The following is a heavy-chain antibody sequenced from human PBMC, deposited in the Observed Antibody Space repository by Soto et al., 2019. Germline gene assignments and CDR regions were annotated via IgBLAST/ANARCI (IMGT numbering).Heavy chain of an antibody. CDR2: IYTSGST. J-gene: IGHJ6*02. CDR1: GGSISSYY. Sequence: TLSLTCTVSGGSISSYYWSWIRQPAGKGLEWLGRIYTSGSTNYNPSLKSRVTMSVDTSKNQFSLKLSSVTAADTAVYYCARGGYGSGSYVFSADYYYGMDVWGQGTTGPV. CDR3: ARGGYGSGSYVFSADYYYGMDV. D-gene: IGHD3-10*01. V-gene: IGHV4-4*07.